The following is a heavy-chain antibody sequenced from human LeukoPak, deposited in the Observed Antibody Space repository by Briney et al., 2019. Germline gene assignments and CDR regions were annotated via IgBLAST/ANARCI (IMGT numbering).Heavy chain of an antibody. CDR3: AKLGTIGGGIYSEFEY. V-gene: IGHV3-23*01. D-gene: IGHD1-26*01. Sequence: PGGSLRLSCAASGFTFNNCAMSWVRQAPGKGLEWVSAISGSGGRTYYADSVKGRFTISRDNSKNTLYLQMNSLRAEDTAVYYCAKLGTIGGGIYSEFEYWGQGTLVTVSS. CDR1: GFTFNNCA. J-gene: IGHJ4*02. CDR2: ISGSGGRT.